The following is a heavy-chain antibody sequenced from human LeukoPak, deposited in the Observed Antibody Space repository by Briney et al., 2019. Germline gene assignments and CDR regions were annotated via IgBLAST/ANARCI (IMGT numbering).Heavy chain of an antibody. CDR1: GFTFSSYA. V-gene: IGHV3-74*01. D-gene: IGHD3-16*02. CDR3: ARVGDYVWGSYHDY. J-gene: IGHJ4*02. Sequence: GGSLRLSCASSGFTFSSYAMSWVRQAPGKGLVWVSRINSDGSSTSYADSVKGRFTISRDNAKNTLYLQMNSLRAEDTAVYYCARVGDYVWGSYHDYWGQGTLVTVSS. CDR2: INSDGSST.